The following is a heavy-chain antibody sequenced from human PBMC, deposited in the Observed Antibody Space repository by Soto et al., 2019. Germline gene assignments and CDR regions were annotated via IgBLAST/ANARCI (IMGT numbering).Heavy chain of an antibody. CDR2: IKQDGSEK. Sequence: PGGSLRLSCAASGFTFSSYWMSWVRQAPGKGLEWVANIKQDGSEKYYVYSVKGRFTISRDNAKNSLYLQMNSLRAEDTAVYYCARIGGSGWYGSDYYGMDVWGQGTTVTVSS. CDR3: ARIGGSGWYGSDYYGMDV. D-gene: IGHD6-19*01. V-gene: IGHV3-7*03. CDR1: GFTFSSYW. J-gene: IGHJ6*02.